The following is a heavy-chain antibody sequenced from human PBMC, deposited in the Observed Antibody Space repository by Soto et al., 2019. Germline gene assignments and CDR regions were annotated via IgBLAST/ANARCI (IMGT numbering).Heavy chain of an antibody. J-gene: IGHJ4*02. Sequence: GGSLRLSCADSGFTFSSYWMTWVRQAPGKGLEWVATIRQDGSAKYYVESLKGRFTISRDNAKKSLDLQMNSLRAEDTAVYYCARGLDYDVWSGNYRGPFASWGQGTLVTVSS. CDR3: ARGLDYDVWSGNYRGPFAS. CDR2: IRQDGSAK. CDR1: GFTFSSYW. D-gene: IGHD3-3*01. V-gene: IGHV3-7*01.